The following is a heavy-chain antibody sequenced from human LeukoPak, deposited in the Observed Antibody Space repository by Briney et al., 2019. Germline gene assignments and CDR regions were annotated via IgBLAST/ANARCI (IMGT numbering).Heavy chain of an antibody. CDR1: GGTFSSYA. V-gene: IGHV1-18*01. Sequence: ASVKVSCKASGGTFSSYAISWVRQAPGQGLEWMGWISAYNGNTNYAQKLQGRGTMTTDTSTSTAYMELRSLRSDDTAVYYCARDGRYNLNYADYWGQGSLVTVSS. CDR3: ARDGRYNLNYADY. D-gene: IGHD1-20*01. CDR2: ISAYNGNT. J-gene: IGHJ4*02.